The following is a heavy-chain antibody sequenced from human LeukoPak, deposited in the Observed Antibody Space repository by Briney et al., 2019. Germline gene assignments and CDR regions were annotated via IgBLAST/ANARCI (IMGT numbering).Heavy chain of an antibody. J-gene: IGHJ3*02. CDR2: INHSGST. CDR3: ARGSLWFPFGDAFDI. Sequence: SETLSLTCAVYGGSFSGYYWSWIRQPPEKGLEWIGEINHSGSTNYNPSLKSRVTMSVDTSKNQFSLKLSSVTAADTAVYYCARGSLWFPFGDAFDIWGQGTMVTVSS. V-gene: IGHV4-34*01. D-gene: IGHD2-21*01. CDR1: GGSFSGYY.